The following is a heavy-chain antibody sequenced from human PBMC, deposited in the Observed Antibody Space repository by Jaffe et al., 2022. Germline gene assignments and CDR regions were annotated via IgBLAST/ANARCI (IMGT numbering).Heavy chain of an antibody. CDR1: GFTFSSYW. Sequence: EVQLVESGGGLVQPGGSLRLSCAASGFTFSSYWMSWVRQAPGKGLEWVANIKQDGSEKYYVDSVKGRFTISRDNAKNSLYLQMNSLRAEDTAVYYCARVDDYIWGSYRFWGQGTLVTVSS. J-gene: IGHJ4*02. CDR3: ARVDDYIWGSYRF. D-gene: IGHD3-16*02. CDR2: IKQDGSEK. V-gene: IGHV3-7*01.